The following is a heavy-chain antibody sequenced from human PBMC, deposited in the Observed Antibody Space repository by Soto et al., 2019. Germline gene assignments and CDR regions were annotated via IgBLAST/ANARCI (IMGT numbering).Heavy chain of an antibody. CDR1: GGTFSSYT. CDR3: ALDLGYSSSWTRN. D-gene: IGHD6-13*01. V-gene: IGHV1-69*02. Sequence: SVKVSCKASGGTFSSYTIGWVRQAPGQGPEWMGRIIPILGIANYAQKFQGRVTITADKSTSTAYMELSSLRSEDTAVYYCALDLGYSSSWTRNWGQGTAVTV. J-gene: IGHJ6*02. CDR2: IIPILGIA.